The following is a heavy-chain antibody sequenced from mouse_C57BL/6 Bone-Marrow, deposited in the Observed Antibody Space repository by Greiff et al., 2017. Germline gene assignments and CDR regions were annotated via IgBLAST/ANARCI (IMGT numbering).Heavy chain of an antibody. J-gene: IGHJ4*01. V-gene: IGHV14-2*01. CDR2: IDPEDGET. CDR3: ARGATVVARDYAMDY. D-gene: IGHD1-1*01. Sequence: DVKLQESGAELVKPGASVKLSCTASGFNIKDYYMHWVKQRPEQGLEWIGRIDPEDGETKYAPKFQGKATITADTSSNTAYLQLSSLTSEDTAVYYGARGATVVARDYAMDYWGQGTSVTVSS. CDR1: GFNIKDYY.